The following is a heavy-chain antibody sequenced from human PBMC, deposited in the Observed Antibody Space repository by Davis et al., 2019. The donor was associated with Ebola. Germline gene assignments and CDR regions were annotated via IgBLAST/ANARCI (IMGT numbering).Heavy chain of an antibody. CDR3: ASKPERYCSSTSCYGYYYMDV. V-gene: IGHV1-69*13. CDR2: IIPIFGTA. D-gene: IGHD2-2*01. CDR1: GGTFSSYA. Sequence: SVKVSCKASGGTFSSYAISWVRQAPGQGLEWMGGIIPIFGTANYAQKFQGRVTITADESTSTAYMELSSLRSEDTAVYYCASKPERYCSSTSCYGYYYMDVWGKGTTVTVSS. J-gene: IGHJ6*03.